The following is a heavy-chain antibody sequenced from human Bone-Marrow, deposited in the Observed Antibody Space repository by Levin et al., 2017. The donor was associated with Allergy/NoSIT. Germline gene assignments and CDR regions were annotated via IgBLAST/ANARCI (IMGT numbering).Heavy chain of an antibody. J-gene: IGHJ4*02. CDR2: ITWNSNSI. V-gene: IGHV3-9*01. CDR3: ARGNFWSGYLYYFDY. Sequence: PGGSLRLSCAASGFTFDDYTMHWVRQAPGKGLEWVSRITWNSNSIAYADSVKGRFTISRDNAKNSLYLQMNSLRAEDTALYYCARGNFWSGYLYYFDYWGQGTLVTVSS. CDR1: GFTFDDYT. D-gene: IGHD3-3*01.